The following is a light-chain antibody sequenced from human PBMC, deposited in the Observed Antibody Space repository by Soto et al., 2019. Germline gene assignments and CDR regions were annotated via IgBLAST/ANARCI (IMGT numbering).Light chain of an antibody. CDR2: RAS. CDR1: QTISTW. J-gene: IGKJ1*01. Sequence: DIPMTQSPSTLSASVGDRVTITCRASQTISTWLTWYQQKPGKAPKFLIYRASNLESGVPSRFSGSGSGTEFTLTISSLQPDDFATYYCQQYNSDPWTFGQGTKVEI. V-gene: IGKV1-5*03. CDR3: QQYNSDPWT.